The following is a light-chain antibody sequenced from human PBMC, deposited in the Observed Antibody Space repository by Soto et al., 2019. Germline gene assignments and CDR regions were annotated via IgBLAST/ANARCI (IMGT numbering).Light chain of an antibody. CDR2: GAS. J-gene: IGKJ4*01. CDR1: QTVGNNY. CDR3: QQYASSPLT. V-gene: IGKV3-20*01. Sequence: EIVLTQSPGTLSLSPGERATLSCRVSQTVGNNYLAWYQQKPGQTPRLLIHGASNRATGIPDRISGSGSGTDFTLIISRLEPEDFAVYYCQQYASSPLTFGGGTKVEIK.